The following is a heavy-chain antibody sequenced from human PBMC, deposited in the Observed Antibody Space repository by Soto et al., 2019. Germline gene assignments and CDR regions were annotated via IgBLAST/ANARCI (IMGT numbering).Heavy chain of an antibody. J-gene: IGHJ4*02. V-gene: IGHV1-69*01. Sequence: VQLAQSGAEVKKPGSSVKVSCKASGGTFSNYPFIWVRQAPGQGLDWMGGIIPIFGTTDYEQRFQGRVTITADESTNTAYMELSSLRSDDTAVYYCALGLYCGGGCYSHFDYWGQGTLVTVSS. D-gene: IGHD2-21*02. CDR3: ALGLYCGGGCYSHFDY. CDR1: GGTFSNYP. CDR2: IIPIFGTT.